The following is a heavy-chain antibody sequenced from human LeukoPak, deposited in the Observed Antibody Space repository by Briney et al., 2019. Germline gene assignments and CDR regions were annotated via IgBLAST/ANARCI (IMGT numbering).Heavy chain of an antibody. Sequence: TGGSLRLSCAASGFTFSSYGMLWVRQAPGKGLEWVAVIWYDGSNKYYADSVKGRFTISRDNSKNTLYLQMNSLRAEDTAVYYCAKEASGYCSGGSCSLYYYYYYMDVWGKGTTVTVSS. J-gene: IGHJ6*03. CDR2: IWYDGSNK. CDR1: GFTFSSYG. V-gene: IGHV3-33*06. CDR3: AKEASGYCSGGSCSLYYYYYYMDV. D-gene: IGHD2-15*01.